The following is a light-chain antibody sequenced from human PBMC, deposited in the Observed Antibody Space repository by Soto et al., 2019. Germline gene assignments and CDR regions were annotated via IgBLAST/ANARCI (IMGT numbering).Light chain of an antibody. CDR2: DAS. V-gene: IGKV1-5*01. J-gene: IGKJ1*01. CDR3: QQYHGYSLT. CDR1: QTISFS. Sequence: DIQXTQSXSXXXXXXGXXVXIXXXASQTISFSLAWYQQKPGKAPKLLIYDASTLQSGVPSRFSGSESGTEFILTISGLQPDDFATYYCQQYHGYSLTFGQGTKVDI.